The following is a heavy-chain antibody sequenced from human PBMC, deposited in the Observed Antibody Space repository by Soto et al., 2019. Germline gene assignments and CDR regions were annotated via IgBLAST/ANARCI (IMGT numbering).Heavy chain of an antibody. J-gene: IGHJ6*02. V-gene: IGHV4-59*01. Sequence: PSETLSRTCTLSGGSISKYYWAWIRQPPGKGLEWIGYIYYNGDTDYSPSLKSRVTISVDTSKNQFSLNLYPVTAADTAVYYCARCNAYKLARSGYYYGMDVWGEGTTVT. D-gene: IGHD1-1*01. CDR3: ARCNAYKLARSGYYYGMDV. CDR2: IYYNGDT. CDR1: GGSISKYY.